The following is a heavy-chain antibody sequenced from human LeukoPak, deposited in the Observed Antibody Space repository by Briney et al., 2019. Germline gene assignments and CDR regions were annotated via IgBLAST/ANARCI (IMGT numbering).Heavy chain of an antibody. Sequence: GGALRLSCAASGFTFSNNGMHWVRKTPGKGLQWVAFTRYDESKTFYGDSVRGRFTISRDNSKNTLYLQMNSLTTDDSAVYYCAKARYSGSPALDFWGQGTLVTVSS. CDR1: GFTFSNNG. CDR3: AKARYSGSPALDF. CDR2: TRYDESKT. D-gene: IGHD1-26*01. J-gene: IGHJ4*02. V-gene: IGHV3-30*02.